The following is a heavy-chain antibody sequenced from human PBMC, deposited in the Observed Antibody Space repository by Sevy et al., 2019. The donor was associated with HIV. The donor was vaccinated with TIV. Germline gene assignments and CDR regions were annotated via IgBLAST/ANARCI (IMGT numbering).Heavy chain of an antibody. Sequence: GGSLRLSCAASGFTFSSYAMSWVRQAPGKGLEWVSAISGSGGSTYYADSVKGRFTISRDNSKNTLYLQMNSLRAEDTAVYYCAKIHKEYCSSTSCVLGYWGQRTLVTDSS. CDR1: GFTFSSYA. V-gene: IGHV3-23*01. D-gene: IGHD2-2*01. CDR3: AKIHKEYCSSTSCVLGY. CDR2: ISGSGGST. J-gene: IGHJ4*02.